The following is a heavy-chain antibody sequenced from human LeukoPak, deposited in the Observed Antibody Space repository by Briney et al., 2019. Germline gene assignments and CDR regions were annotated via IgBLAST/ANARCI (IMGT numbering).Heavy chain of an antibody. CDR2: IYYSGST. V-gene: IGHV4-39*07. J-gene: IGHJ4*02. CDR1: GGSISSSSYY. D-gene: IGHD6-19*01. CDR3: ARHSSGWHFDY. Sequence: SETLSLTCTVSGGSISSSSYYWGWIRQPPGKGLEWIGNIYYSGSTYYNPSLKSRVTISVDTSKNQFSLKLSSVTAADTAVYYCARHSSGWHFDYWGQGTLVTVSS.